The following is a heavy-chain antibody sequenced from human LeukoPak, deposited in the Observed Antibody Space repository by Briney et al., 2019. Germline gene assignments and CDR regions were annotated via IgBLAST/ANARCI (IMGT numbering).Heavy chain of an antibody. D-gene: IGHD2-15*01. CDR2: IKEDGSEK. J-gene: IGHJ1*01. Sequence: GGSLRLSCAASGFTFSSYWMSWVRQAPGKGLEWVANIKEDGSEKYYVDSVKGQFTISRDNAKNSMYLQMNSLRAEDTAVYYCARLPRGGNVGYFQDWGQGTLVTVSS. V-gene: IGHV3-7*01. CDR1: GFTFSSYW. CDR3: ARLPRGGNVGYFQD.